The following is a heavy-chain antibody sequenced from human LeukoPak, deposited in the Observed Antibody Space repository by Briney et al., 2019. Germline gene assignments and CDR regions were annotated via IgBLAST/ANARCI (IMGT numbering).Heavy chain of an antibody. Sequence: SQTLSLTCTVSGGCIGSGSYYWSWIRQPAGKGLEWIGRIYTSGSTNYNPSLKSRVTISVDTSKNQFSLNLSSVTAADTAVYYCARAPHFFDTSGSRYYFDTWGQGTLVTVSS. CDR2: IYTSGST. D-gene: IGHD3-22*01. J-gene: IGHJ4*02. CDR3: ARAPHFFDTSGSRYYFDT. V-gene: IGHV4-61*02. CDR1: GGCIGSGSYY.